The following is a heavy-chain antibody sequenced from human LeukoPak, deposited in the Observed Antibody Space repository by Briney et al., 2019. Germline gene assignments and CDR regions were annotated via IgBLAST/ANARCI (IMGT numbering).Heavy chain of an antibody. CDR1: GFTFSNAW. Sequence: GGSLRLSCAASGFTFSNAWMSWVRQAPGKGLEWVGRIKSKTDGGTTDYAAPVKGRFSISRDDSKIMVYLQMNSLKTEDTAVYYCASYNSRNAFNFWGQGTLVTVSS. CDR3: ASYNSRNAFNF. CDR2: IKSKTDGGTT. D-gene: IGHD1-20*01. V-gene: IGHV3-15*01. J-gene: IGHJ3*01.